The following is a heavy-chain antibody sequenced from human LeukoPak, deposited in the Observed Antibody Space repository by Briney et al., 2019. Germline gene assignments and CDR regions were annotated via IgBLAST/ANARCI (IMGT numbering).Heavy chain of an antibody. Sequence: SETLSLTCTVSGGSISSYYWSWIRQPPGKGLEWIGYIYYSGSTNYNPSLKSRVTISVDTSKNQFSLKLSSVTAADTAVYYCARVRDSSGYYGLVDCWGQGTLVTVSS. J-gene: IGHJ4*02. V-gene: IGHV4-59*01. CDR1: GGSISSYY. CDR2: IYYSGST. D-gene: IGHD3-22*01. CDR3: ARVRDSSGYYGLVDC.